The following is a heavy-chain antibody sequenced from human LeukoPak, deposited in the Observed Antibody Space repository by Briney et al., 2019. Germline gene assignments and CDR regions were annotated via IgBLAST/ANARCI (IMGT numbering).Heavy chain of an antibody. CDR3: AKTPGGGDYFDY. CDR2: ISWNSGSI. D-gene: IGHD1-26*01. V-gene: IGHV3-9*01. J-gene: IGHJ4*02. CDR1: GFTFDDYA. Sequence: PGGSLRLSCAASGFTFDDYAMHWVRQAPGKGLEWVSGISWNSGSIGYADSVKGRSTISRDNSKNTLYLQMNSLRAEDTAVYYCAKTPGGGDYFDYWGQGTLVTVSS.